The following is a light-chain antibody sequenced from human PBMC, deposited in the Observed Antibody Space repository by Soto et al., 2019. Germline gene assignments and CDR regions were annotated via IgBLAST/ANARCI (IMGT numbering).Light chain of an antibody. J-gene: IGLJ2*01. CDR1: GGHSSSA. CDR3: QTWGTGIQV. Sequence: QSVLTQSPSASASLGASVKLTCTLSGGHSSSAIAWHQQQPEKGPRFLMKLDSDGSHDKGDGIPDRFSGSSSGAERYLTISSLQSEDEADYYCQTWGTGIQVFGGGTKLTVL. CDR2: LDSDGSH. V-gene: IGLV4-69*01.